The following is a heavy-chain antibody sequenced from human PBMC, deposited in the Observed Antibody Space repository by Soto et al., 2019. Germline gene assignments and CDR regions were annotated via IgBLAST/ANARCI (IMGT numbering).Heavy chain of an antibody. CDR3: TLYAVGPNGALAEY. D-gene: IGHD1-26*01. J-gene: IGHJ4*02. V-gene: IGHV3-15*01. CDR1: VFTSSKDW. CDR2: IKSRAGGGST. Sequence: VGSLRLSCASSVFTSSKDWMSCVRHSPGKGLEWVGRIKSRAGGGSTDYAAPVKGRFTISRDDSKNTLYLQMNSLKTEDTAVYYCTLYAVGPNGALAEYWGQGTLVSVSS.